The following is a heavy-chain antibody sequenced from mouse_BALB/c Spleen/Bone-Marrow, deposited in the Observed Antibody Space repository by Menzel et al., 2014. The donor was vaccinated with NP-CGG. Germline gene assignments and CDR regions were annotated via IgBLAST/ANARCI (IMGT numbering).Heavy chain of an antibody. J-gene: IGHJ4*01. D-gene: IGHD2-14*01. CDR3: ARGGYDDAVVY. Sequence: DVKLQELGPGLVKPSQSLSLTCTVTGYSITSDYAWNWIRQFPGNKLEWMGYISYSGSTSYNPSLKSRIFITRNTSKNQFFLQLNSVTSEDTATYYCARGGYDDAVVYWGQGTSVTVSS. CDR2: ISYSGST. CDR1: GYSITSDYA. V-gene: IGHV3-2*02.